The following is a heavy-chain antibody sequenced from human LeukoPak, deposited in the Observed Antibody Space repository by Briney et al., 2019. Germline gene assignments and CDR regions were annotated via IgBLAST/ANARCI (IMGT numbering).Heavy chain of an antibody. J-gene: IGHJ4*02. D-gene: IGHD3-22*01. V-gene: IGHV4-34*01. CDR3: ASNYYDNSGYDY. CDR1: GGSFSGYY. Sequence: SETLSLTCAVYGGSFSGYYWSWIRQPPGKGLEWIGEINHSGSTNYNPSLKSRVTISVDTSKNQFSLKLRSVTAADTAVYYCASNYYDNSGYDYWGQGTLVTVSS. CDR2: INHSGST.